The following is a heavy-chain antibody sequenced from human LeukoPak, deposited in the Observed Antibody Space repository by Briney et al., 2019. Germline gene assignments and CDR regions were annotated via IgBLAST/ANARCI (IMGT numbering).Heavy chain of an antibody. V-gene: IGHV3-30-3*01. Sequence: PGRSLRLSCAASRFTFRNYAFHWVCQAPGKGLEWVAFISDDGSRSYYPNSVKGRFTISRDNSRNTLYPQMNSLRPEDTAVYYCTRGSGSGSFLIDYWGQGSLVTVSS. CDR3: TRGSGSGSFLIDY. J-gene: IGHJ4*02. CDR2: ISDDGSRS. D-gene: IGHD3-10*01. CDR1: RFTFRNYA.